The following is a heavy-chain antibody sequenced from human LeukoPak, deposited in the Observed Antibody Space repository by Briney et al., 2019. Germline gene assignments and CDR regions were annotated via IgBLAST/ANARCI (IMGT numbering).Heavy chain of an antibody. D-gene: IGHD6-19*01. J-gene: IGHJ4*02. CDR2: IHQDGREK. CDR3: ARDRSQWLASYFFDY. V-gene: IGHV3-7*01. CDR1: GFTFSSYW. Sequence: GGSLRLSCAASGFTFSSYWMTWVRQAPGKGLEWVANIHQDGREKSSVDSVKGRFTISRDNAKNSLYLQMNSLRAEDTAVYYCARDRSQWLASYFFDYWGQGTLVTVSS.